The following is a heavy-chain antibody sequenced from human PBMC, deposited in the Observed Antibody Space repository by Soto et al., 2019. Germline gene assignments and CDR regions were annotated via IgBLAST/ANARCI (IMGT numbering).Heavy chain of an antibody. J-gene: IGHJ3*02. V-gene: IGHV3-23*01. CDR1: GFTFSSYA. CDR3: AKTANGWFSAFDI. D-gene: IGHD6-19*01. CDR2: ISGSGGTT. Sequence: EVQLLESGGGLVQPGGSLRLSCAASGFTFSSYAMSWVRQAPGKGLAWVSAISGSGGTTYYADSVKGRFTFSRDNSKTTLYLQMNSLRAEDTAVYYCAKTANGWFSAFDIWGQGTMVTVSS.